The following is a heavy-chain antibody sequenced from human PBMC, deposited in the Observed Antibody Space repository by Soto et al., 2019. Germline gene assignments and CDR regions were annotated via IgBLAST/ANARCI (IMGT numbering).Heavy chain of an antibody. Sequence: QVQLQQWGAGLLKPSETLSLTCAVYGGSFINHYWSWIRQPPGKGLEWIGEINHIGITNYNPSLKSRATLSVDTFKKQFSLKRSSVAAADTAVYYCARGDILIGSRNWFDPWGQGTLVTVSS. CDR2: INHIGIT. CDR3: ARGDILIGSRNWFDP. D-gene: IGHD3-9*01. V-gene: IGHV4-34*01. CDR1: GGSFINHY. J-gene: IGHJ5*02.